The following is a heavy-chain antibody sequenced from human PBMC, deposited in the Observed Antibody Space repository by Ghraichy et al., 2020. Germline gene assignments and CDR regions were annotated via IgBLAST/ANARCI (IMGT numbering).Heavy chain of an antibody. J-gene: IGHJ6*02. CDR1: GYTFTSYY. Sequence: ASVKVSCKASGYTFTSYYMHWVRQAPGQGLEWMGIINPSGGSTSYAQKFQGRVTMTRDTSTSTVYMELSSLRSEDTAVYYCARDQNWGIEARPGYYYYYYGMDVWGQGTTVTVSS. D-gene: IGHD6-6*01. CDR2: INPSGGST. CDR3: ARDQNWGIEARPGYYYYYYGMDV. V-gene: IGHV1-46*01.